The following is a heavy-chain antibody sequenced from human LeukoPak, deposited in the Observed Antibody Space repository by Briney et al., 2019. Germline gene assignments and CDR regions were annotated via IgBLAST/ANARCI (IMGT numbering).Heavy chain of an antibody. Sequence: GGSLRLSCAASGFTFSRNGMHWVRQAPGKGLEWVAVIWYDGSNEYYEDSVKGRFTVSRDNSKNTMYLQMNSLRAEDTAVYYCAKDRDYIMGIVDYWGQGTLVTVSS. CDR2: IWYDGSNE. CDR1: GFTFSRNG. J-gene: IGHJ4*02. CDR3: AKDRDYIMGIVDY. V-gene: IGHV3-33*06. D-gene: IGHD4/OR15-4a*01.